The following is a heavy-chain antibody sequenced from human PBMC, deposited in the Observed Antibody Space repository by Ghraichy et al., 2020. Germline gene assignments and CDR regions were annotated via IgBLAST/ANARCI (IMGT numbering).Heavy chain of an antibody. J-gene: IGHJ3*02. CDR2: IYYSGST. CDR3: ARDQGRYFDWLPLFDI. CDR1: GGSISSGDYY. D-gene: IGHD3-9*01. Sequence: SQTLSLTCTVSGGSISSGDYYWSWIRQPPGKDLEWIGYIYYSGSTYYNPSLKSRVTISVDTSKNQFSLKLSSVTAADTAVYYCARDQGRYFDWLPLFDIWGQGTMVTVSS. V-gene: IGHV4-30-4*01.